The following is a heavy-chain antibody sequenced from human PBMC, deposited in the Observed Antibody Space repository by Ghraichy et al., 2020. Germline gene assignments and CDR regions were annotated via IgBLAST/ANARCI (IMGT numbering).Heavy chain of an antibody. J-gene: IGHJ6*03. CDR2: ISPYHGHT. CDR1: GYTFLSYD. D-gene: IGHD5-12*01. Sequence: ASVKVSCKASGYTFLSYDITWVRQAPGQGLEGMGWISPYHGHTNYAKTIQGRVTMTTDTSTSPDYLELRSLRSDDTGVYSGARGEYRGVQHYYMDVWGKGTTGTVSS. V-gene: IGHV1-18*01. CDR3: ARGEYRGVQHYYMDV.